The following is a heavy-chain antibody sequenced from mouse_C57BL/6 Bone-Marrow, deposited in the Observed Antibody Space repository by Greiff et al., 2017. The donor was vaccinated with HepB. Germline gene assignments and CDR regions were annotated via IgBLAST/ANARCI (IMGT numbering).Heavy chain of an antibody. CDR2: IYPGGGYT. J-gene: IGHJ3*01. D-gene: IGHD3-1*01. Sequence: VQLQESGAELVRPGTSVKMSCKASGYTLTNYWLGWAKQRPGHGLEWIGDIYPGGGYTNYNEKFKGKATLTADKSSSTAYMLFSSLTSEDSAIYYCARSGFSGFAYWGQGTLVTVSA. CDR3: ARSGFSGFAY. CDR1: GYTLTNYW. V-gene: IGHV1-63*01.